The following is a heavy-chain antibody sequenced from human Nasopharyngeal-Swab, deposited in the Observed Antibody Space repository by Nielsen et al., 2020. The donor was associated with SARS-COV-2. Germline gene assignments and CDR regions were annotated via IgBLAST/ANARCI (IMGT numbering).Heavy chain of an antibody. CDR3: ARDRLRQGYDFWNGYYPDAFDI. CDR2: ISSSSSYT. J-gene: IGHJ3*02. Sequence: GESLKISCAASGFTFSDYYMSWIRQAPGKGLEWVSYISSSSSYTNYAGSVKGRFTISRDNAKNSLYLQMNSLRAEDTAVYYCARDRLRQGYDFWNGYYPDAFDIWGQGTMVTVSS. D-gene: IGHD3-3*01. V-gene: IGHV3-11*06. CDR1: GFTFSDYY.